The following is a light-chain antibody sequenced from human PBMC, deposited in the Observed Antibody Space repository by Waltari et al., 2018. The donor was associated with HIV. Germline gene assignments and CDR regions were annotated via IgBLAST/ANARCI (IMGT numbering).Light chain of an antibody. J-gene: IGKJ1*01. V-gene: IGKV3-20*01. CDR1: QTVTSNS. CDR2: GAS. Sequence: EIVLTQSPGTLSLSPGESATLSCRASQTVTSNSLGWYQQTPGQAPRLLIYGASSRAAGIPVRFSGSGSGTDFTLTISRLEPEDFAVYYCHQYGRSPAFGQGTKVEIK. CDR3: HQYGRSPA.